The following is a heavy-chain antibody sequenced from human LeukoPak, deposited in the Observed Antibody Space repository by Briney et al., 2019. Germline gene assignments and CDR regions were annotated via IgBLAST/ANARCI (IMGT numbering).Heavy chain of an antibody. Sequence: ASVKVSCKASGGTFSSYAFSWVRQAPGQGLEWMGGIIPIFGTANYAQKFQGRVTITADESTSTAYMELSSLRSEDTAVYYCARGSPPRRNYDSRGYYSYYFDYWGQGTLVTVSS. V-gene: IGHV1-69*13. D-gene: IGHD3-22*01. J-gene: IGHJ4*02. CDR2: IIPIFGTA. CDR1: GGTFSSYA. CDR3: ARGSPPRRNYDSRGYYSYYFDY.